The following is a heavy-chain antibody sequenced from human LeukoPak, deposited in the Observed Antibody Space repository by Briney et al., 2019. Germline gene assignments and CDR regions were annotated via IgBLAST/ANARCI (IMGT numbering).Heavy chain of an antibody. V-gene: IGHV3-9*01. Sequence: PGRSLRLSCAASGFTFDDYAMHWVRQAPGKGLEWVSGISWNSGSLGYADSVKGRFTISRDNAKNSLYLQMNSLRAEDTALYYCVKDRDYGSGSTPDYWGQGTLVSVSS. D-gene: IGHD3-10*01. CDR3: VKDRDYGSGSTPDY. J-gene: IGHJ4*02. CDR1: GFTFDDYA. CDR2: ISWNSGSL.